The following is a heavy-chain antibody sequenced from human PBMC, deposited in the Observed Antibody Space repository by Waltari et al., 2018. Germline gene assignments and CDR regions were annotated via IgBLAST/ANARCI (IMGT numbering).Heavy chain of an antibody. CDR1: GFNFSDYG. CDR2: VSFDETTK. D-gene: IGHD1-20*01. J-gene: IGHJ4*02. Sequence: QVQLLESGGGVVQPGGSLRLSCAASGFNFSDYGMPWVRQAPGKGLEWLAVVSFDETTKYYADSVKGRFTISRDNSRNTVFLDMNSLRPEDTATYYCASVTGTGYWGQGTLVTVSS. CDR3: ASVTGTGY. V-gene: IGHV3-30*03.